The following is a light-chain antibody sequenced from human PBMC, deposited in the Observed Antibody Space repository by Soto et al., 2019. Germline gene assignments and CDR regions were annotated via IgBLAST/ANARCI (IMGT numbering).Light chain of an antibody. CDR1: QSINSNY. Sequence: EIVLTQSPGTLSFSPGERATLSCRASQSINSNYLAWYQQKPGQPPRLLIYGASSRATGIPDRFNGSGSGTDFTLTITRLEPEDVAVYHCQQYGTSPTFGQGTQVGIK. V-gene: IGKV3-20*01. J-gene: IGKJ1*01. CDR2: GAS. CDR3: QQYGTSPT.